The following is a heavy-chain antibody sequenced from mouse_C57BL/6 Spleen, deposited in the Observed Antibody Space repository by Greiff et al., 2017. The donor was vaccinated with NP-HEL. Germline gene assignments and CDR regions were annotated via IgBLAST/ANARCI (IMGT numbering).Heavy chain of an antibody. V-gene: IGHV1-81*01. Sequence: VQLVESGAELARPGASVKLSCKASGYTFTSYGISWVKQRTGQGLEWIGEIYPRSGNTYYNEKFKGKATLTADKSSSTAYMELRSLTSEDSAVYFCARLSDSSGYLAWFAYWGQGTLVTVSA. CDR3: ARLSDSSGYLAWFAY. J-gene: IGHJ3*01. CDR2: IYPRSGNT. D-gene: IGHD3-2*02. CDR1: GYTFTSYG.